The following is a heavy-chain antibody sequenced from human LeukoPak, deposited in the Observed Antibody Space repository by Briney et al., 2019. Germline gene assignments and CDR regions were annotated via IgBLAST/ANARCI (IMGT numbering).Heavy chain of an antibody. Sequence: PGGSLRLSCAASGFTFSSYGMHWVRQAPGKGLEWVAVIWYDGSNKYYADSVKGRFTISRDNSKNTLYLRMNSLRAEDTAVYYCARGVTVRGVLRQTFGFNDYYYMDVWGKGTAVTVSS. CDR2: IWYDGSNK. CDR1: GFTFSSYG. CDR3: ARGVTVRGVLRQTFGFNDYYYMDV. V-gene: IGHV3-33*01. J-gene: IGHJ6*03. D-gene: IGHD3-10*01.